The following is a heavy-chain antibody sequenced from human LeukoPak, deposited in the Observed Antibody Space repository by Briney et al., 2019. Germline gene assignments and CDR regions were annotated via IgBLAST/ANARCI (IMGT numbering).Heavy chain of an antibody. CDR3: ARGFYDFWSDYSPPYFDY. V-gene: IGHV4-61*01. CDR2: NYSGST. Sequence: PSETLSLTCAVYGGSFSSCCCYWIWQPQRPGMGLKGEGNYSGSTNYNPSLKSRVTISVDTSKNQFSLKLSSVTAADTAVYYCARGFYDFWSDYSPPYFDYWGQGTLVTVSS. J-gene: IGHJ4*02. CDR1: GGSFSSCCCY. D-gene: IGHD3-3*01.